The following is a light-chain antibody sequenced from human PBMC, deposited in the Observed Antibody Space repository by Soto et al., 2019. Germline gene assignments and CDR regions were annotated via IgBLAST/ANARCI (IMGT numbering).Light chain of an antibody. CDR3: QQYSKWPPFT. J-gene: IGKJ5*01. Sequence: EIVLTQSPGTLSLSPGERATLSCRSSQSVSSSYLAWYQQKPGQAPRLLIYGASSRATGIPDRFSGSGSGTEFTLTISSLQSEDFAVYHCQQYSKWPPFTFGQGTRLEI. CDR1: QSVSSSY. CDR2: GAS. V-gene: IGKV3-20*01.